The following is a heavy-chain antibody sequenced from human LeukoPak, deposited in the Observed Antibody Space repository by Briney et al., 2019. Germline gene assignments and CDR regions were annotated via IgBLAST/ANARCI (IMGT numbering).Heavy chain of an antibody. CDR3: ARGHSSSYGY. V-gene: IGHV4-34*01. J-gene: IGHJ4*02. CDR2: INHSGST. D-gene: IGHD6-6*01. CDR1: GGSFSGYY. Sequence: KASETLSLTCAVYGGSFSGYYWSWIRQPPGKGLEWIGEINHSGSTNYNLSLKSRVTISVDTSKNQFSLKLSSVTAADTAVYYCARGHSSSYGYWGQGTLATVSS.